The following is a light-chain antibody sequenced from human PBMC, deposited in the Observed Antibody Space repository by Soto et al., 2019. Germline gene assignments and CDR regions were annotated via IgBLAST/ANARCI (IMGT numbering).Light chain of an antibody. Sequence: EIVLTQSPATLSLSPGERATLSCRASQSVSSYLAWYQQTPGQAPRLLIYDASNRATGIPARFSGSGTGTDFTLAMSSLEPEDFAVYYCQQRSNWPLTFGGGTKVEIK. CDR2: DAS. CDR1: QSVSSY. J-gene: IGKJ4*01. CDR3: QQRSNWPLT. V-gene: IGKV3-11*01.